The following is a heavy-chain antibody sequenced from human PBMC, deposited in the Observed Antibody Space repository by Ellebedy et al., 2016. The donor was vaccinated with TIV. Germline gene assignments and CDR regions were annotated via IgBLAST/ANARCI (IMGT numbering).Heavy chain of an antibody. D-gene: IGHD4-17*01. CDR2: INQDGSEK. J-gene: IGHJ3*01. V-gene: IGHV3-7*01. CDR1: GFSFRSYW. Sequence: GGSLRLSCAASGFSFRSYWMSWVRQAPGKGLEWVGNINQDGSEKYYVDSVKGRFTISRDNAKNSLYLQMNSLRAEDTAVYYCASDGSYGDFLSPTHAFVFWGQGTTVTVSS. CDR3: ASDGSYGDFLSPTHAFVF.